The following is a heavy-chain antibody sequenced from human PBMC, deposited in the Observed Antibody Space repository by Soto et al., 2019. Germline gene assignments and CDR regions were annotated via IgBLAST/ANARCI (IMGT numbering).Heavy chain of an antibody. CDR3: ESIFFRFWELEGMDV. CDR2: INHSGST. CDR1: GWTFRGYY. Sequence: SESLTLTCAVYGWTFRGYYWSWIRQPPGKGLEWIGEINHSGSTNYNPSLKSRVTISVDKSKNQFSLKLSSVTAADTPGNEGESIFFRFWELEGMDVWFHGTLVP. D-gene: IGHD3-10*01. V-gene: IGHV4-34*01. J-gene: IGHJ6*02.